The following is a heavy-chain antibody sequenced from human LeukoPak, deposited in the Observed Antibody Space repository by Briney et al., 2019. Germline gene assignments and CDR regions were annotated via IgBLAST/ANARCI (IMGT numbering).Heavy chain of an antibody. Sequence: GGSLRLSCAASGFTFSSYGMHWVRQAPGKGLEWVAYIQNDGSNEQYADSVKGRFTISRDNAKNSLYLQMNSLRAEDTAVYYCARDRGGSSWYGDFDYWGQGTLVTVSS. CDR1: GFTFSSYG. D-gene: IGHD6-13*01. V-gene: IGHV3-30*02. CDR3: ARDRGGSSWYGDFDY. J-gene: IGHJ4*02. CDR2: IQNDGSNE.